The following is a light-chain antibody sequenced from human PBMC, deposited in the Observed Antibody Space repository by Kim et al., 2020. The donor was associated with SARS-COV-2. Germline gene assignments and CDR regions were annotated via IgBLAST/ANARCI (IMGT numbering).Light chain of an antibody. CDR2: YDS. CDR3: QVWDTDTDDYV. J-gene: IGLJ1*01. CDR1: NIGGHS. V-gene: IGLV3-21*01. Sequence: SYELTQPPSVSVAPGQTARIICGGNNIGGHSVHWYQQKPGQAPVLVIYYDSDRPSGIPERFSGSKAATTATLTISRVEAGDEADYYCQVWDTDTDDYVFG.